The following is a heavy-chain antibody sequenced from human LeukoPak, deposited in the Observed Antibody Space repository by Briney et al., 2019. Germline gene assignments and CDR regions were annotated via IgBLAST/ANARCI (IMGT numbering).Heavy chain of an antibody. Sequence: PSETLSLTCTVSGGSISGYYWSWIRQPPGKGLEWIGYIYYSGSTNYNPSLKSRVTISVDTSKNQFSLKLSSVTAADTAVYYCARHRSYATDAFDIWGQGTMVTVSS. CDR3: ARHRSYATDAFDI. V-gene: IGHV4-59*08. J-gene: IGHJ3*02. D-gene: IGHD3-16*01. CDR2: IYYSGST. CDR1: GGSISGYY.